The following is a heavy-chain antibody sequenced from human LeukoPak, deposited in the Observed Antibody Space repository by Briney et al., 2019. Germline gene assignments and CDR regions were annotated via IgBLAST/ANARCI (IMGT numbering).Heavy chain of an antibody. J-gene: IGHJ4*02. CDR1: GFTFSDLT. CDR3: AKGGGYCSSTSCYSGY. V-gene: IGHV3-21*04. Sequence: GGSLRLSCAASGFTFSDLTMNWVRQAPGKGLELVSSISSSSSYIYYADSVKGRFTISRDNAKNSLYLQMNSLRAEDTALCYCAKGGGYCSSTSCYSGYWGQGTLVTVSS. D-gene: IGHD2-2*01. CDR2: ISSSSSYI.